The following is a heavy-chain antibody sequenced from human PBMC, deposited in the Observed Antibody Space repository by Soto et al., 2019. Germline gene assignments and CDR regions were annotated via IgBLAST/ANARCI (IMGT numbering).Heavy chain of an antibody. V-gene: IGHV3-21*01. J-gene: IGHJ5*02. CDR1: GFTFSSYS. D-gene: IGHD3-22*01. Sequence: GGSLRLSCAASGFTFSSYSMNWVRQAPGKGLEWVSSISSSSSYIYYADSVKGRFTTSRDNSKNTLYLQMNSLRAEDTAVYYCARASYYYDSSGYGNVNWFDPWGQGTLVTVSS. CDR3: ARASYYYDSSGYGNVNWFDP. CDR2: ISSSSSYI.